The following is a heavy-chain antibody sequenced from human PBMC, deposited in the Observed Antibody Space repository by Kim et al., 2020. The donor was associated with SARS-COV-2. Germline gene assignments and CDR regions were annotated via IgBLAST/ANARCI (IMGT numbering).Heavy chain of an antibody. CDR2: IYYSGST. V-gene: IGHV4-31*03. Sequence: SETLSLTCTVSDGSISSGGYYWSWIRQHPGKGLEWIGYIYYSGSTYYNPSLKSRVTISVDTSKNQFSLKLSSVTAADTAVYYCARDFRQYSSGWSSPFDPWAREPWSPSPQ. J-gene: IGHJ5*02. CDR3: ARDFRQYSSGWSSPFDP. D-gene: IGHD6-19*01. CDR1: DGSISSGGYY.